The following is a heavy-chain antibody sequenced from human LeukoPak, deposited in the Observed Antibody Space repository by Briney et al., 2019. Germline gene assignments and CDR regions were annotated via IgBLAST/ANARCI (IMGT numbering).Heavy chain of an antibody. J-gene: IGHJ4*02. CDR2: IYHSGST. CDR3: ARGDCSGGSCYVDY. CDR1: GGSISSSSYY. Sequence: PSETLSLTCTVSGGSISSSSYYWGWIRQPPGKGLEGFGSIYHSGSTYYNPSLKSRVTIAVETSKNQFSLKLSSVTAADKAVYYCARGDCSGGSCYVDYWGQGTLVTVSS. D-gene: IGHD2-15*01. V-gene: IGHV4-39*07.